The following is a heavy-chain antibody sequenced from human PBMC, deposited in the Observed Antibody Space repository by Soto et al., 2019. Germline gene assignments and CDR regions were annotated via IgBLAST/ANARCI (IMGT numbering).Heavy chain of an antibody. J-gene: IGHJ4*02. D-gene: IGHD4-17*01. CDR3: VRRTPGDYGDYYFDY. Sequence: KASETLSLTCTVSGGSISSYYWSWIRQPPGKGLEWIGYVYNSGSTNYNPSLKSRVTISVDTSKNQFSLKLTSLTAADTAVYYCVRRTPGDYGDYYFDYWGQGILVTVSS. CDR2: VYNSGST. V-gene: IGHV4-59*01. CDR1: GGSISSYY.